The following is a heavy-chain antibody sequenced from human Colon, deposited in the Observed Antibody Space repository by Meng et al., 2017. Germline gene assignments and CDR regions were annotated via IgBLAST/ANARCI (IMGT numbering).Heavy chain of an antibody. Sequence: QVQLVESGGGLVKSGRSLRPSCAASGFIFSDYYITWFRQAPGKGLEWVSYISSRGGTIHYADSVRGRFTISRDNANNSVFLQMNSLRAEDTAVYYCARNLFGDYWGQGIQVTVSS. J-gene: IGHJ4*02. CDR2: ISSRGGTI. CDR3: ARNLFGDY. V-gene: IGHV3-11*01. CDR1: GFIFSDYY. D-gene: IGHD3-16*01.